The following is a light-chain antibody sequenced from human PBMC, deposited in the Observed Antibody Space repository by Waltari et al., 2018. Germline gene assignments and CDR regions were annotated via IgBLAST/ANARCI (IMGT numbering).Light chain of an antibody. Sequence: DVVLTQSPLSLPVTLGQPASISCRSSQGLVYSDGNTYLNWFQQRPGQSPRRLIYKVSDRDSGVPDRFSGSGSGTDFALKISRVEAEDVGVYYYYMQTSHWPYTFGQGTKLEIK. J-gene: IGKJ2*01. V-gene: IGKV2-30*01. CDR2: KVS. CDR3: MQTSHWPYT. CDR1: QGLVYSDGNTY.